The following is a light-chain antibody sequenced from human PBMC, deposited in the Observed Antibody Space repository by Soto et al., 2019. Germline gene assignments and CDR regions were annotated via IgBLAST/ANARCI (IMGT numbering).Light chain of an antibody. CDR3: QQYNNWLT. CDR2: GAS. J-gene: IGKJ4*01. Sequence: EVLMTQSPATLSVSPGDRATLSCRASQSVSTSLAWYQLKPGQAPRLLIYGASTRAAGIPARFSGSGSGTEFTLTIFSLQSEDFAIYYCQQYNNWLTFGGGTKVEIK. V-gene: IGKV3-15*01. CDR1: QSVSTS.